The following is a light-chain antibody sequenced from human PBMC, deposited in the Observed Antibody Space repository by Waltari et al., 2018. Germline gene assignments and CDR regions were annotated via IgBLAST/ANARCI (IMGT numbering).Light chain of an antibody. CDR2: DVS. Sequence: HSPLPQPASVSGPPGQSVTTFCLGTSNAVGGYNSVSWYHEHPGQAPRVIIYDVSDRPSGVSDRLSCSKSGNTASLTISGLQAEDEADYYCSSQSSNNVVLFGGGTKLTVL. J-gene: IGLJ2*01. CDR3: SSQSSNNVVL. V-gene: IGLV2-14*01. CDR1: SNAVGGYNS.